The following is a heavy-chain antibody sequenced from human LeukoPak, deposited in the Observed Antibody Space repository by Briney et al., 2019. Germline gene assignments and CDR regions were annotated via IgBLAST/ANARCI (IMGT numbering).Heavy chain of an antibody. Sequence: SETLPLTFTVSGGSISSYYWSWIRQPPGKGLEWVGYIYSSGSTNYNPSLKSRVTISVDTSKSQFSLKLSFVTAADTAVYYCARGRAYYDSTGYYYWGQGTLVTVSS. CDR1: GGSISSYY. CDR3: ARGRAYYDSTGYYY. V-gene: IGHV4-59*01. D-gene: IGHD3-22*01. J-gene: IGHJ4*02. CDR2: IYSSGST.